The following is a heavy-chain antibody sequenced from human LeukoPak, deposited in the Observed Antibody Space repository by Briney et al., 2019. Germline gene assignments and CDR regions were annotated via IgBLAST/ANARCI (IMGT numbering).Heavy chain of an antibody. D-gene: IGHD1-26*01. CDR3: ARDSLIVGAPDGMDV. Sequence: GGSLRLSCAASGFTFSSYSMNWVRQAPGKGLEWVSSISSSSSYIYYADSVKGRFTISRDNSRDTLYLQMNSLRAEDTAVYYCARDSLIVGAPDGMDVWGQGTTVTVSS. V-gene: IGHV3-21*01. J-gene: IGHJ6*02. CDR1: GFTFSSYS. CDR2: ISSSSSYI.